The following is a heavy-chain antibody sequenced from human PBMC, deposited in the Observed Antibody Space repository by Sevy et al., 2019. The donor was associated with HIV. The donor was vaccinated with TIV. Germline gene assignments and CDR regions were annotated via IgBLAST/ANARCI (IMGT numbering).Heavy chain of an antibody. V-gene: IGHV1-2*06. J-gene: IGHJ5*02. Sequence: ASVKVSCKASGYTFTDYYMHWVRQAPGQGLEWMGRINPNSGGINYAQKFQGRVTMTRDTSISTAYMELSRLRSDDTAVYYCSYVVGLGLPSDPWGQGTLVTVSS. D-gene: IGHD1-26*01. CDR2: INPNSGGI. CDR1: GYTFTDYY. CDR3: SYVVGLGLPSDP.